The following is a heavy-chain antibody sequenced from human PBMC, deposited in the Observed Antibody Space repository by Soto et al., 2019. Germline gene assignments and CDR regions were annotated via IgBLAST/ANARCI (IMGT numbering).Heavy chain of an antibody. CDR3: ARVEYYYDSSRYYVDY. V-gene: IGHV1-3*01. Sequence: ASVKVSCKASGYTFTSYAMHWVRQAPGQRLEWMGWINAGNGNTKYSQKFQGRVTITRDTSTSTAYMELSSLRSDDTAVYYCARVEYYYDSSRYYVDYWGQGTLVTVSS. J-gene: IGHJ4*02. D-gene: IGHD3-22*01. CDR2: INAGNGNT. CDR1: GYTFTSYA.